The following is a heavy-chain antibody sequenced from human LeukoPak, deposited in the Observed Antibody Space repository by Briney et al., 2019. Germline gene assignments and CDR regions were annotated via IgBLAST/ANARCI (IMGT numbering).Heavy chain of an antibody. CDR3: ARVVGSSGYLY. D-gene: IGHD3-22*01. Sequence: ASVKVSFKASGYTFTSYYMHWVRQAPGQGLELMGIINPSGASTSYSQKFQGRVTMTRDTSTSTVYMELRSLRSEDTAVYYCARVVGSSGYLYWGQGTLVTVSS. V-gene: IGHV1-46*01. J-gene: IGHJ4*02. CDR1: GYTFTSYY. CDR2: INPSGAST.